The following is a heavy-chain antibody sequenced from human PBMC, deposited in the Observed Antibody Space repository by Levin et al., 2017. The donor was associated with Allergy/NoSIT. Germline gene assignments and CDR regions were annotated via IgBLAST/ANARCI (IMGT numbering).Heavy chain of an antibody. D-gene: IGHD3-3*01. CDR3: ARADFWSGYPPFDY. V-gene: IGHV3-74*01. CDR1: GFTFSSYW. J-gene: IGHJ4*02. Sequence: GGSLRLSCAASGFTFSSYWMHWVRQAPGKGLLWVSRINSDGSSTSYADSVKGRFTISRDNAKNTLYLQMNSLRAEDTAVYYCARADFWSGYPPFDYWGQGTLVTVSS. CDR2: INSDGSST.